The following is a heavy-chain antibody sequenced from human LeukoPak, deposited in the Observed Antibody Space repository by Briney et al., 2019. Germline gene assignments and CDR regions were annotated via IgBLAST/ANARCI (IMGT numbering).Heavy chain of an antibody. CDR3: ARGGLSGDYDSSGYERYYFDS. D-gene: IGHD3-22*01. J-gene: IGHJ4*02. V-gene: IGHV4-39*07. CDR2: IYYSGST. CDR1: GGSISSSSYY. Sequence: SETLSLTCTVSGGSISSSSYYWGWIRQPPGKGLEWIGSIYYSGSTYYNPSLKSRVAISVDTSKNQFSLKLSSVTAADTAVYYCARGGLSGDYDSSGYERYYFDSWGQGTLVTVSS.